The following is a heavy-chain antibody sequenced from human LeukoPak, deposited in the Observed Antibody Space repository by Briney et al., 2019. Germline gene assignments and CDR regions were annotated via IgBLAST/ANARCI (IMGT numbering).Heavy chain of an antibody. CDR1: GFTFGDYA. D-gene: IGHD1-26*01. J-gene: IGHJ4*02. CDR2: ISWNSGSI. Sequence: GRSLRLSCAASGFTFGDYAMHWVRQAPGKGLEWVSGISWNSGSIGYADSVKGRFTISRDNAKNSLYLQMNSLRAEDTALYYCAKDMRLSLVGATQGGFDYWGQGTLVTVSS. V-gene: IGHV3-9*01. CDR3: AKDMRLSLVGATQGGFDY.